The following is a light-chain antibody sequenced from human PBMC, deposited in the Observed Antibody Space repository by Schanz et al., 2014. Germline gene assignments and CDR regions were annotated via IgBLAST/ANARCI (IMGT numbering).Light chain of an antibody. CDR3: YSYAGSNTYV. CDR2: DVS. CDR1: SSDVGGYNF. V-gene: IGLV2-11*01. J-gene: IGLJ1*01. Sequence: QSALTQPRSVSGSPGQSVTISCTGSSSDVGGYNFVSWYRQHPGKAPKLMIYDVSKWPSGVPDRFSGSKSGNTASLTISGLQAEDEADYYCYSYAGSNTYVFGSGTKLTVL.